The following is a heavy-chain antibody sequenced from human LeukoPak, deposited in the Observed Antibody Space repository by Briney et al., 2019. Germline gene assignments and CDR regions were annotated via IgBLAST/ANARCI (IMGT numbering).Heavy chain of an antibody. V-gene: IGHV3-30*04. CDR3: ARDEDIVATIGGYFDY. CDR2: ISYDGSNK. Sequence: GSLRLSCAASGFTFSSYAMHWVRQAPGKGLEWVAVISYDGSNKYYADSVKGRFTISRDNSKNTLYLQMNSLRAEDTAVYYCARDEDIVATIGGYFDYWGQGTLVTVSS. J-gene: IGHJ4*02. D-gene: IGHD5-12*01. CDR1: GFTFSSYA.